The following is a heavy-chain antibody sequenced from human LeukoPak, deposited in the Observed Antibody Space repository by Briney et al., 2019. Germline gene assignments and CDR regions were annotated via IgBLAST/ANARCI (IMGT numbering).Heavy chain of an antibody. CDR3: VRRTYDILTGDYNENWFDP. CDR2: IYYSGST. CDR1: GGSISSSSYY. Sequence: SETLSLTCTVSGGSISSSSYYWGWIRQPPGKGLEWIGSIYYSGSTYYNPSLKSRVAISVDTSKNQFSLKLSSVTAADTAVYYCVRRTYDILTGDYNENWFDPWGQGTLVTVSS. V-gene: IGHV4-39*01. J-gene: IGHJ5*02. D-gene: IGHD3-9*01.